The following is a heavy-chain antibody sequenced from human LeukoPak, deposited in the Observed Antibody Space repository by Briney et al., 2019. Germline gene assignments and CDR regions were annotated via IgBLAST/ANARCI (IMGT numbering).Heavy chain of an antibody. CDR3: ARGNFLYCSSTTCLFDY. Sequence: ASVTVSCKASGYTFTDYYLHWVRQAPGQGFERMGWINPNSGDTNYAQKFQGRVTMTRDTSISTAHMEMSRLRSDDTAVYYCARGNFLYCSSTTCLFDYWGQGTLVTVSS. V-gene: IGHV1-2*02. CDR1: GYTFTDYY. J-gene: IGHJ4*02. D-gene: IGHD2-2*01. CDR2: INPNSGDT.